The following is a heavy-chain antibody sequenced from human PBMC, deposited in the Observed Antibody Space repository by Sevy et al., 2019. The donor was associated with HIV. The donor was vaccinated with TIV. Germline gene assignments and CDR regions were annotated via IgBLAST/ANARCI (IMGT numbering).Heavy chain of an antibody. CDR3: ARDYYGSGSYYEFVY. Sequence: SETLSLTCTVSGFSISSDYYWGWIRQPPGKGPELIGSIYDGGSTYYNPSLKCRVTISIDTSKNQFSLKLSSVTAADTAVYYCARDYYGSGSYYEFVYWGQGTLVTVSS. CDR2: IYDGGST. V-gene: IGHV4-38-2*02. CDR1: GFSISSDYY. D-gene: IGHD3-10*01. J-gene: IGHJ4*02.